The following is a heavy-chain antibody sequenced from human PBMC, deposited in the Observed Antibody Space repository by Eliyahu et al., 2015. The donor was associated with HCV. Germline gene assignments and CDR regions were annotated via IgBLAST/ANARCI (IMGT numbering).Heavy chain of an antibody. V-gene: IGHV2-70*15. D-gene: IGHD6-13*01. Sequence: QVTLRESGPALVKPTQTLTLTCTFSGFSLTTSGMCVSWIRQPPGKALEWLARIDWDDDTYYSTSLKTRLTISKDTSKNQVVLTMTNMDPVDTATYYCARIRRKNSSSWLFDYWGQGALVTVSS. CDR2: IDWDDDT. CDR3: ARIRRKNSSSWLFDY. J-gene: IGHJ4*02. CDR1: GFSLTTSGMC.